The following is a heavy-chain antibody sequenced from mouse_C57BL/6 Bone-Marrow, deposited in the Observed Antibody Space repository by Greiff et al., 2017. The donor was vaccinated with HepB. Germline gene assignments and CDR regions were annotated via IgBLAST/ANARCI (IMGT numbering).Heavy chain of an antibody. D-gene: IGHD1-1*01. CDR2: ISNLAYSI. Sequence: LVESGGGLVQPGGSLKLSCAASGFTFSDYGMAWVRQAPRKGPEWVAFISNLAYSIYYADTVTGRFTISRENAKNTLYLEMSSLRSEDTAMYYCARHGYGRGFAYWGQGTLVTVSA. CDR1: GFTFSDYG. J-gene: IGHJ3*01. V-gene: IGHV5-15*01. CDR3: ARHGYGRGFAY.